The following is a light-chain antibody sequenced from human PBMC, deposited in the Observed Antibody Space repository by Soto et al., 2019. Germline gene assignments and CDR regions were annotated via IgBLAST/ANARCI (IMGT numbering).Light chain of an antibody. CDR3: QQSYSIPQT. CDR2: AAS. CDR1: QSISSY. J-gene: IGKJ3*01. V-gene: IGKV1-39*01. Sequence: DLQMTQSPSSLSASVGDRVTITCRASQSISSYLNWYQQKPGKAPKRLIYAASSLQSGVPSRFSGSGSGTDFTLTISSLQPEDFATYYCQQSYSIPQTFGPGTKVDIK.